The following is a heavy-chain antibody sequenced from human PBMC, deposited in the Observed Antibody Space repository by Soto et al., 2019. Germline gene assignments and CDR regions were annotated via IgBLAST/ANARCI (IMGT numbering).Heavy chain of an antibody. CDR3: ARDGSGYSTD. J-gene: IGHJ4*02. CDR1: GFTFSNYD. CDR2: TNQDGRER. D-gene: IGHD5-18*01. V-gene: IGHV3-7*01. Sequence: PGGSLRLSCSASGFTFSNYDMVWLRQAPGKGLEWVANTNQDGRERYSVDSVKGRFTISRDNAKNSMHLQMNSLRAEDTAVYYCARDGSGYSTDWGQGTLVTVSS.